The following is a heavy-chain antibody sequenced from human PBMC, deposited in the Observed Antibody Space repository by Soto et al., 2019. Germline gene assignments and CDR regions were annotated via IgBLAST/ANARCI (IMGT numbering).Heavy chain of an antibody. CDR3: ARGGYCSGGRCLWKSTGMDV. Sequence: EVQLVESGGGLKQPGGSLRLSCAASGFTFRSYSMNWVRQAPGKGLEWVSYISSSGSTIFYAPSVKGRFTISRDNAQNSLDLQMDRLRAEDTAVYFCARGGYCSGGRCLWKSTGMDVWGRGTTVTVSS. J-gene: IGHJ6*02. D-gene: IGHD2-15*01. CDR2: ISSSGSTI. V-gene: IGHV3-48*04. CDR1: GFTFRSYS.